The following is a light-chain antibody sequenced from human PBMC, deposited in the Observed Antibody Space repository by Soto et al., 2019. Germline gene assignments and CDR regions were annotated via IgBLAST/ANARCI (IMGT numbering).Light chain of an antibody. J-gene: IGLJ1*01. Sequence: QSALTQPASVSGSPGQSITISCTGTSSDTAGYNYVSWYQQHPGKAPKLMIYEVSNRPSGGSNRFSGSQSGNTASLTISGLQAEDEANYDCSSYTTSNTPLYVFGTGTKLTVL. V-gene: IGLV2-14*01. CDR1: SSDTAGYNY. CDR3: SSYTTSNTPLYV. CDR2: EVS.